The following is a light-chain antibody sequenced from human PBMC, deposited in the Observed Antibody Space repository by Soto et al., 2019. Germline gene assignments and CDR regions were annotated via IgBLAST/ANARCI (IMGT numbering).Light chain of an antibody. CDR1: QSVSSN. V-gene: IGKV3-15*01. Sequence: IVMTQSPATLSPSPGERATLSCRASQSVSSNLAWYQQKPGQAPRLLIYDASTRATGIPARFSGSGSGTEFTFTLSSLQSEDFAIDFCQHYNIWPPPYTFGQGTKLEIK. CDR3: QHYNIWPPPYT. CDR2: DAS. J-gene: IGKJ2*01.